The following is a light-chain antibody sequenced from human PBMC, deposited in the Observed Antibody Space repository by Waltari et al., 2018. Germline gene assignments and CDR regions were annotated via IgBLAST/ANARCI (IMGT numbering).Light chain of an antibody. CDR3: QQYFGLPLT. J-gene: IGKJ4*01. CDR2: LGS. CDR1: QSLLHSNGYTY. Sequence: EIVMTQSPLSLSVTPGEPASISCRSDQSLLHSNGYTYLDWYLQKPGQAPQLLIYLGSTRASGVPDRFSGSGSGTDFTLTISSLQAEDVAVYYCQQYFGLPLTFGGGTKLEIK. V-gene: IGKV2-28*01.